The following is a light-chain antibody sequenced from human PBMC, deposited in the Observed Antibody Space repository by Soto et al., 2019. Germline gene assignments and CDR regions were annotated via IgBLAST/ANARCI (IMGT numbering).Light chain of an antibody. V-gene: IGLV2-23*03. J-gene: IGLJ2*01. CDR1: SSDIGSYNL. CDR3: CSYAGSNTFVV. CDR2: EGS. Sequence: QSALTQPASVSGSPGQSITISCTGTSSDIGSYNLVSWYQQYPGKAPKVMIHEGSKRPSGVSNRFSGSKSGNTASLTISGLQAEDEADYYCCSYAGSNTFVVFGGGTKLTVL.